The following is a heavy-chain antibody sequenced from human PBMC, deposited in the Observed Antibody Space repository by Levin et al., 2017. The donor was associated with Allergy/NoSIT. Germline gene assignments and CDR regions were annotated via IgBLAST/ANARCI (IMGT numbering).Heavy chain of an antibody. J-gene: IGHJ5*01. CDR1: GDSISRGTYS. CDR3: ARGPPLAS. CDR2: INHSGFT. V-gene: IGHV4-30-2*01. Sequence: SETLSLTCAVSGDSISRGTYSWSWIRQPPGKGLEWIGYINHSGFTYFNPSLQSRVTISLDSPKNEFSLKLDSVTAADTAVYYCARGPPLASWGQGFLVTVSS.